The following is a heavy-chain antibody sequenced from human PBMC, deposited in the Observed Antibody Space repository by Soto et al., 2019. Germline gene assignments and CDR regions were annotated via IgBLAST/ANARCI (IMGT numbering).Heavy chain of an antibody. CDR2: IYYSGST. D-gene: IGHD6-19*01. J-gene: IGHJ4*02. CDR3: ARGQWLVLDY. V-gene: IGHV4-59*01. CDR1: CGSISSYY. Sequence: SETLSLTCTVSCGSISSYYWSWIRQPPGKGLEWIGYIYYSGSTNYNPSLKSRVTISVDTSKNQFSLKLSSVTAADTAVYYCARGQWLVLDYWGQGTLVTVSS.